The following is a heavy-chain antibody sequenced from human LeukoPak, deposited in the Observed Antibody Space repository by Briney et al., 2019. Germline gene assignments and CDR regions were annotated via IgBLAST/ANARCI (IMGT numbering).Heavy chain of an antibody. CDR3: ARECDLPGAYYMDV. D-gene: IGHD7-27*01. V-gene: IGHV3-74*01. Sequence: GSLRLSCAASGFTFSTYWMHWVRQVPGKGLVWVSRISSDGSNTIYADSVKGRFTTSRDNANNSLSLQMNSLRGDDAAVYYCARECDLPGAYYMDVWGKGTTVTVSS. J-gene: IGHJ6*03. CDR2: ISSDGSNT. CDR1: GFTFSTYW.